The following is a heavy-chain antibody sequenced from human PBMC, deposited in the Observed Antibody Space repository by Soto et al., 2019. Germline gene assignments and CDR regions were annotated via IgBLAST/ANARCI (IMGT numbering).Heavy chain of an antibody. CDR3: ARLLAVNYYYYYMDV. CDR2: ILSNDGK. D-gene: IGHD2-15*01. J-gene: IGHJ6*03. Sequence: QVTLKESGPVLVRPTETLTLTCTVSGFSLNNARVGVSWIRQPPGKALEWLAHILSNDGKSYITSLTTRLSISLDTSKSQVVLTMTNMDPVDTATYYCARLLAVNYYYYYMDVWGKGTRVTVSS. V-gene: IGHV2-26*01. CDR1: GFSLNNARVG.